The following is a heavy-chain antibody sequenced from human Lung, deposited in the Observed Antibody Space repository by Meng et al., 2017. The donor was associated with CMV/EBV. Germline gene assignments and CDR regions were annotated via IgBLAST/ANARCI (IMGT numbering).Heavy chain of an antibody. J-gene: IGHJ1*01. D-gene: IGHD3-10*01. CDR1: GDSIPNPNW. V-gene: IGHV4-4*02. CDR3: LRRSGGSV. CDR2: IPHRGSS. Sequence: QVQSRESGPALVKPSQTLSLTCGISGDSIPNPNWWPWVRQPPGKGLVWIGEIPHRGSSAYNPSLKSRVSMSIDKSKNQFSLKLTSVTAADTAVYHCLRRSGGSVWGQGTLVTVSS.